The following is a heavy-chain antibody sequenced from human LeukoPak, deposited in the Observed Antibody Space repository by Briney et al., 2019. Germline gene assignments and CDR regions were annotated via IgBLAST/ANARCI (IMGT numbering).Heavy chain of an antibody. CDR2: ISAYNGHT. Sequence: ASVKVSCKASGYTFTSYGISWVRQAPGQGLEWMGWISAYNGHTNYAQKNQGRVTMTADTSTSTAYMELRSLRSDDTAVYYCARYYDSSGDGSKDYYGMDVWGQGTTVIVSS. CDR1: GYTFTSYG. CDR3: ARYYDSSGDGSKDYYGMDV. D-gene: IGHD3-22*01. V-gene: IGHV1-18*01. J-gene: IGHJ6*02.